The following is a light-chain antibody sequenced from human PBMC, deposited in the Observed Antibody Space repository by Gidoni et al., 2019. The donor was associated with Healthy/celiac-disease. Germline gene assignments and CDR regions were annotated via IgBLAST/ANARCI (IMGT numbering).Light chain of an antibody. J-gene: IGKJ4*01. CDR3: QQDDNLPLT. V-gene: IGKV1-33*01. CDR2: DAS. CDR1: QDISNY. Sequence: IQMTQSPSSLSASVGDRVTITCQASQDISNYLNWYPQKPGKAPKLLIYDASSLETGVPSRFSGSGSGTDFTFTISSLQPEDIATYYCQQDDNLPLTFGGGTKVEIK.